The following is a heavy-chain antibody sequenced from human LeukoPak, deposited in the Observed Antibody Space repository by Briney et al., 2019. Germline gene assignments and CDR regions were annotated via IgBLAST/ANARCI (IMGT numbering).Heavy chain of an antibody. CDR1: GCTFSSYA. J-gene: IGHJ6*03. D-gene: IGHD3-10*01. CDR2: IIPIFGTA. Sequence: GASVKVSCKASGCTFSSYAISWVRQAPGQGLEWMGGIIPIFGTANYAQKFQGRVTITADESTSTAYMELSSLRSEDTAVYYCAKRPGYGSGSYYEVYYYYMDVWGKGTTVTISS. CDR3: AKRPGYGSGSYYEVYYYYMDV. V-gene: IGHV1-69*13.